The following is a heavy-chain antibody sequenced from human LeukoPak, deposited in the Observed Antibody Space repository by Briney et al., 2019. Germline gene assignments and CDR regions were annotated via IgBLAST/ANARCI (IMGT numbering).Heavy chain of an antibody. Sequence: GASVKVSCKASGYTFTVYYMHWVRQAPGQGLEWMGWINPNSGGTNYAQKFQGRVTMTTDTSTSTAYMELRSLRSDDTAVYYCSREPYYYGSGSYDYWRQGTLVSVS. D-gene: IGHD3-10*01. V-gene: IGHV1-2*02. CDR1: GYTFTVYY. CDR3: SREPYYYGSGSYDY. J-gene: IGHJ4*02. CDR2: INPNSGGT.